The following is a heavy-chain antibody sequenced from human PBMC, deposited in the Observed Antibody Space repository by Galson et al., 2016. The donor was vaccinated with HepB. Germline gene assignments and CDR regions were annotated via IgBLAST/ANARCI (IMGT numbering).Heavy chain of an antibody. CDR2: ISTRRTT. D-gene: IGHD1-1*01. CDR1: GFVFSNFG. Sequence: SLRLSCAASGFVFSNFGLSRVRQAPGKGLEWVASISTRRTTYYSDSVQGRFTISRDTSNNTLYLQMNGLRAEDTAVYYCAKERLVRRIFDHWGQGTLLTVSS. J-gene: IGHJ4*02. CDR3: AKERLVRRIFDH. V-gene: IGHV3-23*01.